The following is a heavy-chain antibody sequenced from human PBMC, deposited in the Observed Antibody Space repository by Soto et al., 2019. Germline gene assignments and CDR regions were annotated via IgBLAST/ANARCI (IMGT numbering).Heavy chain of an antibody. D-gene: IGHD3-10*01. CDR2: ISGSGGSI. J-gene: IGHJ5*02. CDR3: ANSVRPLNWLDP. Sequence: GSLRLSCAASGITFSAYAMSWVRQAPGKGLEWVSGISGSGGSIYYADSVKGRFTISRDNSKNTLYLQMNSLRAEDTAVYYCANSVRPLNWLDPWGQGTLVTVSS. V-gene: IGHV3-23*01. CDR1: GITFSAYA.